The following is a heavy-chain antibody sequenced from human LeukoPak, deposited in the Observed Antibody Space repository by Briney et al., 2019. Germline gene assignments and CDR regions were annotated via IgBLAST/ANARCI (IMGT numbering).Heavy chain of an antibody. CDR1: GFSFSDYA. CDR3: ALPRYDSSGYYG. D-gene: IGHD3-22*01. V-gene: IGHV3-21*01. Sequence: PGGSLRLSCAGSGFSFSDYAMSWVRQAPGKGLEWVSSISSSSSYIYYADSVKGRFTISRDNAKNSLYLQMNSLRAEDTAVYYCALPRYDSSGYYGWGQGTLVTVSS. CDR2: ISSSSSYI. J-gene: IGHJ4*02.